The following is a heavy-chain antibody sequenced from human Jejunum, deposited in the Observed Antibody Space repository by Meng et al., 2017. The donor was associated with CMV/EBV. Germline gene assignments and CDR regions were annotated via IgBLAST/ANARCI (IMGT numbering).Heavy chain of an antibody. J-gene: IGHJ5*02. CDR2: IYYSGST. Sequence: SGASIISGGYYWNWIRQHPGKGLEWIGYIYYSGSTYYNPSLKSRFTMSVDTSKNQFSLKMSSVTAADTAVYYCARRGGNSGWFDPWGQGTLVTVSS. CDR3: ARRGGNSGWFDP. CDR1: GASIISGGYY. V-gene: IGHV4-31*02. D-gene: IGHD4-23*01.